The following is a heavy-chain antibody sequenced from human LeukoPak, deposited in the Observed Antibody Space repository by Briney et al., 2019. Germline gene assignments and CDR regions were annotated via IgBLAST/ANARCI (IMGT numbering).Heavy chain of an antibody. Sequence: GESLKISCKGSGYSFTSYWIGWVRQMPGKGPEWMGIIYPGDSDTRYSPSFQGQVTISADKSISTAYLQWSSLKASDTAMYYCARSEVAAAGNFDYWGQGTLVTVSS. CDR2: IYPGDSDT. J-gene: IGHJ4*02. V-gene: IGHV5-51*01. CDR3: ARSEVAAAGNFDY. D-gene: IGHD6-13*01. CDR1: GYSFTSYW.